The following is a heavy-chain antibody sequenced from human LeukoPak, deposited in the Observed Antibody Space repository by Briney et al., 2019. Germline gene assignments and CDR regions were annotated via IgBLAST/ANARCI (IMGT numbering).Heavy chain of an antibody. CDR3: AREFHGSGSLYYGMDV. CDR2: ISYDGTNK. D-gene: IGHD3-10*01. V-gene: IGHV3-30*03. Sequence: GGSLRLSCAASGFSFSNYDMHWVRQAPGKGLDWVAVISYDGTNKYYLDSVRGRFTLSRDNPKNTLYLQMNSLRAEDTAVYYCAREFHGSGSLYYGMDVWGQGTTVTVSS. J-gene: IGHJ6*02. CDR1: GFSFSNYD.